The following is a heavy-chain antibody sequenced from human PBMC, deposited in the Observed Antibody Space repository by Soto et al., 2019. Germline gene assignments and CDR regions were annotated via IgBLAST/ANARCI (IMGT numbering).Heavy chain of an antibody. D-gene: IGHD6-13*01. Sequence: QVQLVQSGAELKKPGASVKVSCKASGYTFTSYDIIWVRQATGQGLEWMGWMNPNSGLTAYAQRFQGRVSMTRNTSIGTVYMELSSLRSEDTAVYYCARGISSNWSMKKNMFDPWGQGTRVTVSS. V-gene: IGHV1-8*01. CDR1: GYTFTSYD. CDR2: MNPNSGLT. CDR3: ARGISSNWSMKKNMFDP. J-gene: IGHJ5*02.